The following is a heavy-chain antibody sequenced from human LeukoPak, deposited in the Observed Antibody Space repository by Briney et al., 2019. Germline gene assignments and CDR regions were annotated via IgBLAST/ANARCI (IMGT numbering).Heavy chain of an antibody. V-gene: IGHV3-53*01. CDR3: ARDRRYYDSSGYYD. Sequence: GGCLRLSCAASGFTVSYNYMSWVRQAPGKGLEWVSVIYSGDHTYYADSVKGRFTISRDNSKNTLYLQMNSLRAEDTAVYYCARDRRYYDSSGYYDWGQGTLVTVSS. CDR1: GFTVSYNY. CDR2: IYSGDHT. J-gene: IGHJ4*02. D-gene: IGHD3-22*01.